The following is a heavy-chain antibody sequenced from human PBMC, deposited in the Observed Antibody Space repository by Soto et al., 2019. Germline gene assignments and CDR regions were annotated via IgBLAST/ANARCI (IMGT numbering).Heavy chain of an antibody. CDR3: ATVPIVGTKPYYFDS. D-gene: IGHD1-1*01. CDR1: GGSFDITSSY. V-gene: IGHV4-39*02. Sequence: QLQLQESGPGLVKPSETLSLTCTVSGGSFDITSSYWAWVRQPPGKGLEWIAYIYYSGSTYYNPSLMSRITISVDTSTNQLSLRLSSVTAADTAVYYCATVPIVGTKPYYFDSWGQGTLVTVSS. J-gene: IGHJ4*02. CDR2: IYYSGST.